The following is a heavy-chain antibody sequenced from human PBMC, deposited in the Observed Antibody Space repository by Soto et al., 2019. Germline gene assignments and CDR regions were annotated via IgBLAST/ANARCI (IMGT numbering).Heavy chain of an antibody. J-gene: IGHJ6*03. Sequence: SETLSLTCTVSGGSVRSGSYYWSWIRQPPGKGLEWIGYLYYSGSTNYNPSLKSRVTISADTSKNQFSLKLSSVTAADTAVYYCARHPYDYYYYYYMDVWGKGTTVTVSS. D-gene: IGHD3-16*01. CDR2: LYYSGST. CDR3: ARHPYDYYYYYYMDV. V-gene: IGHV4-61*01. CDR1: GGSVRSGSYY.